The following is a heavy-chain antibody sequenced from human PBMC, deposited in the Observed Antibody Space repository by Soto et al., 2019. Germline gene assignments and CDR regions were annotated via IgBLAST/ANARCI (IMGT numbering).Heavy chain of an antibody. J-gene: IGHJ5*02. V-gene: IGHV6-1*01. CDR3: VRDRYSSSGWFDP. D-gene: IGHD3-10*01. CDR1: GDRFSRDSAA. CDR2: TYYRSRFFS. Sequence: PSQNLSITCAISGDRFSRDSAACTWIRQSPSGGLEWLGRTYYRSRFFSDYAESVKSRIIINPDTSKNQFSLQLKSVTPEGTAVYYCVRDRYSSSGWFDPWGQGTPVTVS.